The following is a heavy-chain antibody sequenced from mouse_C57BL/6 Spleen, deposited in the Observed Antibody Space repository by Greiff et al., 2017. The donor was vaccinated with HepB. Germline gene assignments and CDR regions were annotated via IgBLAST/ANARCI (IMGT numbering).Heavy chain of an antibody. V-gene: IGHV5-16*01. CDR3: ARGEIYDGYFDV. Sequence: EVQVVESEGGLVQPGSSMKLSCTASGFTFSDYYMAWVRQVPEKGLEWVANINYDGSSTYYLDSLKSRFIISRDNAKNILYLQMSSLKSEDTATYYCARGEIYDGYFDVWGTGTTVIVSS. D-gene: IGHD2-3*01. CDR1: GFTFSDYY. J-gene: IGHJ1*03. CDR2: INYDGSST.